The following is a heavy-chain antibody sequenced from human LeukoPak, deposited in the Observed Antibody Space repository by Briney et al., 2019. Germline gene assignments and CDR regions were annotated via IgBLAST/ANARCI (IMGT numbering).Heavy chain of an antibody. CDR2: IKQDGSEK. D-gene: IGHD5-12*01. V-gene: IGHV3-7*01. J-gene: IGHJ4*02. CDR3: ARGDWLPLPYAFDH. CDR1: GFTFSNYG. Sequence: GSLRLSCAASGFTFSNYGMHWVRQAPGKGLEWVANIKQDGSEKYYVDSVRGRFTISRDNAKNSLYLQMNSLRAEDTAVYYCARGDWLPLPYAFDHWGQGTLVTVSS.